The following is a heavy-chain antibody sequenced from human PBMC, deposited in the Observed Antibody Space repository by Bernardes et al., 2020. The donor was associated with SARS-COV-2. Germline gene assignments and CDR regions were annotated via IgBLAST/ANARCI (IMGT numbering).Heavy chain of an antibody. CDR2: INHSGST. CDR3: ATVVGYSYGGGWFDP. J-gene: IGHJ5*02. D-gene: IGHD5-12*01. CDR1: GGSFSGYN. V-gene: IGHV4-34*01. Sequence: SETLFLTCAVYGGSFSGYNWSWIRQSPGKGLEWIGEINHSGSTNYNPSLKSRVTISVDTSKNQFSLKLSSVTAADTAVYYCATVVGYSYGGGWFDPWGQGTLVTVSS.